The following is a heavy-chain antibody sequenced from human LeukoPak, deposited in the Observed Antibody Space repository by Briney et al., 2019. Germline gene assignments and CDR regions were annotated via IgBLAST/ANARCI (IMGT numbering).Heavy chain of an antibody. D-gene: IGHD5-12*01. Sequence: PGGSLRLSCAASGFTFSSYWMHWVRQAPGKGLVWVSRINSDGSSTSYADSVKGRFTISRDNAKNTLYPQMNSLRAEDTAVYYCARDGGYSGYVHFDYWGQGTLVTVSS. CDR1: GFTFSSYW. CDR2: INSDGSST. V-gene: IGHV3-74*01. CDR3: ARDGGYSGYVHFDY. J-gene: IGHJ4*02.